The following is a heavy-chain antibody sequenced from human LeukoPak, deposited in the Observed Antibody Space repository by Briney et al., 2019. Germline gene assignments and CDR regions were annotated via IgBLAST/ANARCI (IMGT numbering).Heavy chain of an antibody. D-gene: IGHD3-3*01. CDR2: IRYDGSNK. CDR3: AKLWSGHYDAFDI. Sequence: GGSLRLSCAASGFTFSSYGMHWVRQAPGKGLEWVAFIRYDGSNKYYADSVKGRFTISRDNSKNTLYLQMNSLRAEDTAVYYCAKLWSGHYDAFDIWGQGTMVTVSS. J-gene: IGHJ3*02. V-gene: IGHV3-30*02. CDR1: GFTFSSYG.